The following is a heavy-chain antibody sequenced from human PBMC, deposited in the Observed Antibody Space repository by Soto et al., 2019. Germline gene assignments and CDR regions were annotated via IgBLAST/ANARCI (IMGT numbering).Heavy chain of an antibody. D-gene: IGHD2-2*01. Sequence: PSETMSLTCTVSGGSISSGSYYWTWIRQPPGKALEWIGYILNSGSTNYNPSLESRVTMSLDTSKNQFSLKLTSVTAADTAVYDCARQRITPAQVLVEYLGQGSLVTVS. CDR1: GGSISSGSYY. CDR3: ARQRITPAQVLVEY. V-gene: IGHV4-61*01. J-gene: IGHJ4*02. CDR2: ILNSGST.